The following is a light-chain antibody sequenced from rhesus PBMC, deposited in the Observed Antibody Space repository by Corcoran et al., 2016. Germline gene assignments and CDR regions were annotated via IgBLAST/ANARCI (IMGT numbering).Light chain of an antibody. V-gene: IGKV3-42*03. CDR1: QSVSSN. CDR2: GAS. Sequence: EIVMMQSPATLSLSPGERATLSCSASQSVSSNLAWYQQKPWQAPSLLIYGASSRATGIPDRFSGSGEGTAFTITISSLEPEDFAVYCCQQYSSWPRTFGGGTKVEIK. J-gene: IGKJ4*01. CDR3: QQYSSWPRT.